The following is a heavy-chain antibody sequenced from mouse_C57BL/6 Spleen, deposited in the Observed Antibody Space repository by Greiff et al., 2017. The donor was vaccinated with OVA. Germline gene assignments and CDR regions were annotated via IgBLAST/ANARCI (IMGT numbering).Heavy chain of an antibody. D-gene: IGHD2-3*01. CDR1: GYTFTSYW. J-gene: IGHJ2*01. CDR3: ARDDGYYVWSFDY. Sequence: QVQLKQPGAELVKPGASVKLSCKASGYTFTSYWMHWVKQRPGHGLEWIGMIHPNSGSTNYNEKFKSKATLTVDKSSSTAYMQLSSLTSEDYAVDYCARDDGYYVWSFDYWGQGTTLTVSS. V-gene: IGHV1-64*01. CDR2: IHPNSGST.